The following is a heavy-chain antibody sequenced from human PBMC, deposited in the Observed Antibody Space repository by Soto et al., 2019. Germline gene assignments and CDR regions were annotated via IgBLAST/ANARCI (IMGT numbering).Heavy chain of an antibody. Sequence: QAQLLQSGAEVKKPGASVKVSCKASGYTVINYFIHWVRQAPGQRLEWIGIVDPSRGSADYAQKFQGRVTMTTDVSTRTVFMDLSSLRSEGTAVYYCARPLIGNTVDLWGQGTTVIVSS. CDR1: GYTVINYF. CDR2: VDPSRGSA. D-gene: IGHD1-7*01. J-gene: IGHJ3*01. CDR3: ARPLIGNTVDL. V-gene: IGHV1-46*01.